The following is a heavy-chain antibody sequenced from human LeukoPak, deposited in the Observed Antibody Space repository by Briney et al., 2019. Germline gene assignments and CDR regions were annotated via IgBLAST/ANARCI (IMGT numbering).Heavy chain of an antibody. D-gene: IGHD3-3*01. CDR2: IRNKTKNYAT. CDR3: WSWSEGNDY. J-gene: IGHJ4*02. V-gene: IGHV3-73*01. Sequence: GGSLRLSCAASGFTFSGSAMHWVRQASGKGLEWVGRIRNKTKNYATAYAASVKGRFTISRDDSKNTAYLQMNSLKTEDTAVYYCWSWSEGNDYWGQGTLVTVSS. CDR1: GFTFSGSA.